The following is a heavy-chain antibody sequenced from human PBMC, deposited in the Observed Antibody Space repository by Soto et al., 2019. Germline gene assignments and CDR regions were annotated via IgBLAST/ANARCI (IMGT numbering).Heavy chain of an antibody. CDR1: GFTFSDNW. Sequence: EVKVVESGGGLVQPGGSLRLSCAASGFTFSDNWMHWVRQPPGKGPVWVSRISGDASSTSYADSVKGRFTISRDSAKNTLYLQMDSLRVEDTAVYYCTRGGTRTTYWGLFDSWCQGTLVTVSS. D-gene: IGHD7-27*01. CDR2: ISGDASST. J-gene: IGHJ4*02. V-gene: IGHV3-74*01. CDR3: TRGGTRTTYWGLFDS.